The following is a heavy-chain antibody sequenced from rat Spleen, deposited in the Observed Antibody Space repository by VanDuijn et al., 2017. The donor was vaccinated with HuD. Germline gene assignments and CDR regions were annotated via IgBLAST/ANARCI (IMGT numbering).Heavy chain of an antibody. V-gene: IGHV5-29*01. CDR1: GFTFRNYG. CDR2: ISYDGTST. Sequence: EVQLVESGGGLVQPGRSLKLSCAASGFTFRNYGMAWVRQTPTKGLEWVARISYDGTSTYYRDSVKGRFTISRDNAKSTLYLQMDSLRSEDTATYYCARRHYGYTDYFDYWGQGVMVTVSS. CDR3: ARRHYGYTDYFDY. J-gene: IGHJ2*01. D-gene: IGHD1-9*01.